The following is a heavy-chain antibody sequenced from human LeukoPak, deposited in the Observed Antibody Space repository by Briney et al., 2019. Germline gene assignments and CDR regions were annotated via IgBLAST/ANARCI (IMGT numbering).Heavy chain of an antibody. D-gene: IGHD6-13*01. CDR2: IYSGGST. Sequence: PGGSLRLSCAASGFTFTNYAMSWVRQAPGKGLEWVSVIYSGGSTYYADSVKGRFTISRDNSKNTLYLQMNSLRAEDTAVYYCARDAGIAALGYWGQGTLVTVSS. V-gene: IGHV3-66*01. CDR1: GFTFTNYA. CDR3: ARDAGIAALGY. J-gene: IGHJ4*02.